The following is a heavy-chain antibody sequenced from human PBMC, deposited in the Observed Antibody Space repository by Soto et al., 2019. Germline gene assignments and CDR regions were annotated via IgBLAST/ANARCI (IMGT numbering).Heavy chain of an antibody. Sequence: PGESLKISCKGSGYSFTSYWIGWVRQMPGKGLEWLGIIYPGDSDTRYSPSFQGQVTISADKSISTAYLQWSSLKASDTAMYYCARPSPNYYGSGRRGRGAFEIWGQGTMVTVSS. CDR2: IYPGDSDT. V-gene: IGHV5-51*01. CDR3: ARPSPNYYGSGRRGRGAFEI. D-gene: IGHD3-10*01. J-gene: IGHJ3*02. CDR1: GYSFTSYW.